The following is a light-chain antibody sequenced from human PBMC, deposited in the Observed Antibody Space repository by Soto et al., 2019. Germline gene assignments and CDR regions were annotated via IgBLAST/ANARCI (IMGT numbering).Light chain of an antibody. Sequence: QSALTQPASVSGSPGQSITISCTGTSSDVGGYNYVSWFQQHPGKAPKLIIYDVANRPSGVSNRFSGSKSGSTASLIISRLQTEDEADYYCVSYTSSTTYVFGTGTKVTVL. CDR2: DVA. J-gene: IGLJ1*01. CDR1: SSDVGGYNY. V-gene: IGLV2-14*03. CDR3: VSYTSSTTYV.